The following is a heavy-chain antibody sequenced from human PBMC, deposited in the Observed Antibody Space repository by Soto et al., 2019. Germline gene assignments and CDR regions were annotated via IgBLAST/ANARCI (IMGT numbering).Heavy chain of an antibody. CDR1: GGSFSGYY. Sequence: QVQLQQWGAGLLKPSETLSLTCAVYGGSFSGYYWTWIRQPPGTGLEWIGEINHSGSTHYNPSLKSRVTISVDTSKNQFSLQLTSVTAADTAVYYCARDKITGLFDYWGQGTLVTVSS. CDR3: ARDKITGLFDY. D-gene: IGHD2-8*02. V-gene: IGHV4-34*01. CDR2: INHSGST. J-gene: IGHJ4*02.